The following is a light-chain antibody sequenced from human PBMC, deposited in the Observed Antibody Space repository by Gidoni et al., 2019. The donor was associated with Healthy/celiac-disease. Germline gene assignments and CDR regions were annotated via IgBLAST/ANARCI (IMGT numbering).Light chain of an antibody. V-gene: IGLV2-11*01. J-gene: IGLJ2*01. CDR2: DVS. Sequence: QSALTQPRSVSESPGQSVTISCTGTSSDVGGYNYVSWYQQHPGKAPKLMIYDVSKRPSGVPDRFSGSKSGNTASLTISGLQAGDEADYYCCSYAGSLHVVFGGGTKLTVL. CDR1: SSDVGGYNY. CDR3: CSYAGSLHVV.